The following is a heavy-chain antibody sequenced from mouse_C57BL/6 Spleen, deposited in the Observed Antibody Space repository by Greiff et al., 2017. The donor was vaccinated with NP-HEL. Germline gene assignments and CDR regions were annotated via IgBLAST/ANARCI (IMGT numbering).Heavy chain of an antibody. D-gene: IGHD2-4*01. J-gene: IGHJ3*01. CDR2: IWSGGST. Sequence: QVQLQQSGPGLVQPSQSLSITCTVSGFSLTSYGVHWVRQSPGKGLEWLGVIWSGGSTDYNAAFISRLSISKDNSKSQVFFKMNSLQADDTAIYYCASYDEYDADAWFAYWGQGTLVTVSA. CDR3: ASYDEYDADAWFAY. CDR1: GFSLTSYG. V-gene: IGHV2-2*01.